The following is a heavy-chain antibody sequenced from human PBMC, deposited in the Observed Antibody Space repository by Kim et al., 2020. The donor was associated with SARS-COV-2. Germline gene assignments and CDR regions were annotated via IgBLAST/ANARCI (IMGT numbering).Heavy chain of an antibody. CDR3: ARGVAFDI. J-gene: IGHJ3*02. Sequence: GYGKYYVDAVKGRFTISRDNAENSLYLRMNNLRAEDTAVYYCARGVAFDIWGQGTMVTVSS. V-gene: IGHV3-7*01. CDR2: GYGK.